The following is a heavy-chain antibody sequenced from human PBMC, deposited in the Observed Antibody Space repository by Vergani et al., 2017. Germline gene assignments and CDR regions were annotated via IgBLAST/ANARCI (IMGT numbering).Heavy chain of an antibody. V-gene: IGHV3-30*02. D-gene: IGHD1-26*01. CDR3: AKGQISPREPLDY. CDR2: IRYDGSNK. Sequence: QVQLVESGGGVVQPGGSLRLSCAASGFTFSSYGMHWVRQAPGKGLEWVAFIRYDGSNKYYADSVKGRFTISRDNSKNTLYLQMNSLRAEDTAVYYCAKGQISPREPLDYWGQGTLVTVSS. J-gene: IGHJ4*02. CDR1: GFTFSSYG.